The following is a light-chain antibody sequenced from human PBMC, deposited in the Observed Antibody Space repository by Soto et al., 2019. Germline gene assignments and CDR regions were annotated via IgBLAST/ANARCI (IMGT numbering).Light chain of an antibody. CDR1: SSDVGGYNY. Sequence: QSVLTQPASVSGSPGQSITISCTGTSSDVGGYNYVSWYQQHPDKAPKLMIYEVSNRPSGVSNRFSGSKPGNTASLTISGLQAEDEADYYCSSYTSSSNYVFGTGTKVTVL. CDR3: SSYTSSSNYV. J-gene: IGLJ1*01. CDR2: EVS. V-gene: IGLV2-14*01.